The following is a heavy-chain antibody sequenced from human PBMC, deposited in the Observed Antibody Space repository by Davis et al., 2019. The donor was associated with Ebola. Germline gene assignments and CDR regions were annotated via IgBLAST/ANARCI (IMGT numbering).Heavy chain of an antibody. V-gene: IGHV4-34*01. CDR2: INHSGST. CDR1: GGSFSGYY. J-gene: IGHJ6*01. D-gene: IGHD3-10*01. Sequence: PGGSLRLSCAVYGGSFSGYYWSWIRQPPGKGLEWIGEINHSGSTNYNPSLKSRVTISVDTSKNQFSLKLSSVTAADTAVYYCARCMVQGVIITRFGMDVWGQGTTVTVSS. CDR3: ARCMVQGVIITRFGMDV.